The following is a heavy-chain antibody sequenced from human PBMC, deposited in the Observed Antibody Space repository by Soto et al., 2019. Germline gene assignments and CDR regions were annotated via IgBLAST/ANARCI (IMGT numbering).Heavy chain of an antibody. CDR3: AHRQRTVYFDY. V-gene: IGHV2-5*02. J-gene: IGHJ4*02. D-gene: IGHD4-17*01. CDR2: IYWDDDK. Sequence: QITLKESGPTLVKPTQTLTLTCTFSGFSLSTSGVGVCWIRQPPGKALEWLALIYWDDDKRYSPSLKSRLTITEDTSKNQVVLTMTNMDPVDTATYYCAHRQRTVYFDYWGQGTLVTVSS. CDR1: GFSLSTSGVG.